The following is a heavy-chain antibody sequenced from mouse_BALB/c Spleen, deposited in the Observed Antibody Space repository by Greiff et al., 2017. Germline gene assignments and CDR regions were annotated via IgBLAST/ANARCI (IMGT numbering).Heavy chain of an antibody. V-gene: IGHV1-55*01. Sequence: VQLQQPGAELVKPGTSVKLSCKASGYNFTSYWINWVKLRPGQGLEWIGDIYPGSGSTNYNEKFKSKATLTVDTSSSTAYMQLSSLASEDSALYYCARIHRYDEAWFAYWGQGTLVTVSA. CDR2: IYPGSGST. CDR1: GYNFTSYW. D-gene: IGHD2-14*01. CDR3: ARIHRYDEAWFAY. J-gene: IGHJ3*01.